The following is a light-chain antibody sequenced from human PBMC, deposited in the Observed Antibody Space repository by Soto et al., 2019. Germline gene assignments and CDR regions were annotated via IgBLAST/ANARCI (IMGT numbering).Light chain of an antibody. Sequence: EIVMTQSPGTLSLSPGERATLSCRASQSVSSNFLAWYQQRPGQAPRLLMDGASSRAAGIPDTFSGSGSGTDFTLTISRLEPEDFAVYYCHHYGRSAIFTFGPGTTVDIK. CDR2: GAS. CDR1: QSVSSNF. V-gene: IGKV3-20*01. J-gene: IGKJ3*01. CDR3: HHYGRSAIFT.